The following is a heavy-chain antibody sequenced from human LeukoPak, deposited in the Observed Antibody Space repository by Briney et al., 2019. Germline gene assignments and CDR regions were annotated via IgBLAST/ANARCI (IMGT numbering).Heavy chain of an antibody. Sequence: PGGSLRLSCAASGFTFSNYAMTWVRQAPEKGLEWVSVISGSGDGTYYADFVKGRFTISRDNSKNTLYLQMNSLRAEDTAIYFCAKDRILKEDEAELVPTTDAFDIWGQGTMVTVSS. D-gene: IGHD6-6*01. CDR3: AKDRILKEDEAELVPTTDAFDI. J-gene: IGHJ3*02. CDR2: ISGSGDGT. CDR1: GFTFSNYA. V-gene: IGHV3-23*01.